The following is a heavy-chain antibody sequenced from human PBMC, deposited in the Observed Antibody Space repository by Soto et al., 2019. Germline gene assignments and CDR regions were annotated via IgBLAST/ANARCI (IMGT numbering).Heavy chain of an antibody. Sequence: QVQLQQWGAGLLMPSETLSLTCAVYGGSFSGYYWSWIRQPPGKGLEWIGEINHSGSTNYNPALKSRVTVSVDTSKNHLPLKLSSVTAADTAVYYWARGPHRQYSSSDYYYYGMDVWGQGTTVTVSS. V-gene: IGHV4-34*01. CDR2: INHSGST. J-gene: IGHJ6*02. D-gene: IGHD6-6*01. CDR1: GGSFSGYY. CDR3: ARGPHRQYSSSDYYYYGMDV.